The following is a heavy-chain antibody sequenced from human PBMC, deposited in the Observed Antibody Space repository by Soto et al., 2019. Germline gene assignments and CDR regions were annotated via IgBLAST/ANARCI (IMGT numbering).Heavy chain of an antibody. D-gene: IGHD6-19*01. V-gene: IGHV1-18*01. CDR1: VYTFTSYT. Sequence: ASVKVSCKGAVYTFTSYTISWVRQAPGQGLEWMGWISAYNANTNYAQKLQGRVTMTTDTSTSTAYMELRSLRSDDTAVYYCARTVAGYYNWFDPWGQGTLVTVSS. CDR3: ARTVAGYYNWFDP. CDR2: ISAYNANT. J-gene: IGHJ5*02.